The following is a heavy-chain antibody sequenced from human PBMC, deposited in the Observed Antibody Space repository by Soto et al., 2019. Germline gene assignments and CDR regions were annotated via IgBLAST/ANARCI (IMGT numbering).Heavy chain of an antibody. V-gene: IGHV4-30-2*01. CDR1: GASITFGGYS. D-gene: IGHD1-26*01. CDR3: ARGGGSDSFDY. CDR2: INHLETT. J-gene: IGHJ4*02. Sequence: SETLSLTCTVPGASITFGGYSWSWIRQTPGKGLEWIGYINHLETTFYNPSFESRLTLSIDRAKNQFSLKLHSMSAADRAVYFCARGGGSDSFDYWGQGILVTVS.